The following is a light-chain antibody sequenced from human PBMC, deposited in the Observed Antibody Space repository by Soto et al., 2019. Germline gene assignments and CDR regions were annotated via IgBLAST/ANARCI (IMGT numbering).Light chain of an antibody. J-gene: IGKJ5*01. Sequence: ESLWTQSPGTLSLSPGERATLSCMSSQRVNSNYLAWYQHRPGQPPRLLISGASSRATDTPDRFSGSGSGTDFTLTIAGLEPADSAVYYCQHYSSSPITFGQGTRLAIK. CDR1: QRVNSNY. CDR2: GAS. V-gene: IGKV3-20*01. CDR3: QHYSSSPIT.